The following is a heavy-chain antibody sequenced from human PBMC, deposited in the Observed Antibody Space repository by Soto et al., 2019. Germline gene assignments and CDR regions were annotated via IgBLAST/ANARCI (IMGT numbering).Heavy chain of an antibody. CDR2: IYPGDSDT. CDR3: ARRAARNAYKSKFENDY. Sequence: PGASLKISCNGSGYSFSSYWIGWVRQMPGKGLEWMAIIYPGDSDTRYSPSFQGQVTISADKSINTAYLQWSSLKASDAAMYYCARRAARNAYKSKFENDYWGQGTLVTVSS. D-gene: IGHD6-25*01. V-gene: IGHV5-51*01. J-gene: IGHJ4*02. CDR1: GYSFSSYW.